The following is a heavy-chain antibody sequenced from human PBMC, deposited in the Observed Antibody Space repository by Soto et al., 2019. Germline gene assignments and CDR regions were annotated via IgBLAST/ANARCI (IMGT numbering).Heavy chain of an antibody. CDR3: ARGLYGDYDNYFDY. CDR1: GGPIGGYH. Sequence: SETLSLTCTASGGPIGGYHWSWIRQPPGKGLKWIGYIDYSGSTNYDPSLNSRVTISVDTSKSQFSLKLSSVTAAVTSLYYCARGLYGDYDNYFDYWGQGTLVTVSS. V-gene: IGHV4-59*01. D-gene: IGHD4-17*01. J-gene: IGHJ4*02. CDR2: IDYSGST.